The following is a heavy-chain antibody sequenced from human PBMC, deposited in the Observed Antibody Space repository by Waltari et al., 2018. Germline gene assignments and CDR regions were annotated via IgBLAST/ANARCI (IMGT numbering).Heavy chain of an antibody. CDR2: ISNGGATV. CDR3: ARGSVANP. J-gene: IGHJ5*02. V-gene: IGHV3-11*04. Sequence: QAQLVESGGGLVRPGGSLRLSCTASGFIFSDFYMSWFRQPPGKGMEGSAYISNGGATVYYADSVKGRFAVSRDNADNSMFRQMNSLRGNDTAVYYCARGSVANPWGQGALVVVSS. D-gene: IGHD6-19*01. CDR1: GFIFSDFY.